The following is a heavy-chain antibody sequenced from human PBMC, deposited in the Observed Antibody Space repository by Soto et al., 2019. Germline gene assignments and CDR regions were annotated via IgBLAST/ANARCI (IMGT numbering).Heavy chain of an antibody. Sequence: GASVKVSCKASGYTFTSYYMHGVRQAHGQGLEWMGIINPSGGSTSYAQKFQGRVTMTRDTSTSTVYMELSSLRSEDTAVYYCARDVFRGYCSGGSCYDFDYWGQGTLVTVSS. CDR2: INPSGGST. V-gene: IGHV1-46*01. CDR3: ARDVFRGYCSGGSCYDFDY. CDR1: GYTFTSYY. D-gene: IGHD2-15*01. J-gene: IGHJ4*02.